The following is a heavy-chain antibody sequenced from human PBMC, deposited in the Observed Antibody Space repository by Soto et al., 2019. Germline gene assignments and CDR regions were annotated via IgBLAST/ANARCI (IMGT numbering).Heavy chain of an antibody. J-gene: IGHJ5*02. CDR2: ISSSSSYI. CDR3: ASVPSGGSSHH. CDR1: GFTFSSYS. V-gene: IGHV3-21*01. Sequence: EVQLVESGGGLVKPGGSLRLSCATSGFTFSSYSMNWVRQAPGKGLEWVSSISSSSSYIYYADSVKGRFTISRDNAKNSLYLQMNSLRAEDTAVYYCASVPSGGSSHHWGQGTLVTVSS. D-gene: IGHD2-15*01.